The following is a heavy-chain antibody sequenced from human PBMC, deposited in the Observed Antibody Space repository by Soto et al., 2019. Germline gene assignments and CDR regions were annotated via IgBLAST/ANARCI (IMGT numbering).Heavy chain of an antibody. Sequence: QVQLQESGPGLVKPSETLSLTCTVSGGSMRGQHWSWIRQPPGKGLEWIGHHSDSTNYNPSLKSRRTRSTATSKTPFSLKLSSVTAADTAVYYCATYTVGEGGRGYWGQGTLVTVSS. CDR1: GGSMRGQH. CDR3: ATYTVGEGGRGY. D-gene: IGHD3-16*01. J-gene: IGHJ4*02. CDR2: HHSDST. V-gene: IGHV4-4*09.